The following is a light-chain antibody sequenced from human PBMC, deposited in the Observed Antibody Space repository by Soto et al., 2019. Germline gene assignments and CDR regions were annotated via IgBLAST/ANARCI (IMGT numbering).Light chain of an antibody. CDR3: CGYAGSGTVV. V-gene: IGLV2-23*01. J-gene: IGLJ2*01. CDR2: EAT. Sequence: QSALTQPASVSGSPEQSITISCTGTSNDVGRYNLVSWYQLHPGKAPQVMIYEATKRPSGVSNRFSGSKSGNTASLTILWLQPEEEADYYCCGYAGSGTVVFGGGTKLTVL. CDR1: SNDVGRYNL.